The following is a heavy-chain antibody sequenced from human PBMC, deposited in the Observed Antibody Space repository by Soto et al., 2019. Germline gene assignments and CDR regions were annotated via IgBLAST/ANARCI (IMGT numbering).Heavy chain of an antibody. Sequence: SETLSLTCTVSGGSISSFCYYWSWIRQHPGKGLEWIGYIYYSGSTYYNPSLKSRVTISVDTSKNQFSLKLSSVTAADTAVYYCARGTIFGVSIDYWGQGTLVTVSS. CDR2: IYYSGST. D-gene: IGHD3-3*01. J-gene: IGHJ4*02. CDR1: GGSISSFCYY. CDR3: ARGTIFGVSIDY. V-gene: IGHV4-31*02.